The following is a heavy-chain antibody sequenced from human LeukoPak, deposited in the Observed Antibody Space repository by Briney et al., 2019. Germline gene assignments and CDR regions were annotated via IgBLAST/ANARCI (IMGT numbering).Heavy chain of an antibody. CDR1: GGSISSYY. CDR2: SYYSGST. V-gene: IGHV4-59*01. Sequence: PSETLSLTCTVSGGSISSYYWSWLRQPPGKGLEWIGNSYYSGSTNYNSSLKSRVTISIDRSKNQFSLKLNSVTAADTAVYYCARDATGANWYFDLWGRGTLVTVSS. J-gene: IGHJ2*01. D-gene: IGHD2-15*01. CDR3: ARDATGANWYFDL.